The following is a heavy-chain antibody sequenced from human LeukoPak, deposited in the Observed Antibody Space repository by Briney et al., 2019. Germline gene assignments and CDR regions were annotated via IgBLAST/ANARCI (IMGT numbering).Heavy chain of an antibody. D-gene: IGHD5-18*01. CDR2: IIPIFGTA. V-gene: IGHV1-69*05. J-gene: IGHJ4*02. CDR1: GYTLTELS. CDR3: ASSYSYGHWYFDY. Sequence: GASVKVSCKVSGYTLTELSMHWVRQAPGQGLEWMGRIIPIFGTANYAQKFQGRVTITTDESTSTVYMELSSLRSEDTAVYYCASSYSYGHWYFDYWGQGTLVAVSS.